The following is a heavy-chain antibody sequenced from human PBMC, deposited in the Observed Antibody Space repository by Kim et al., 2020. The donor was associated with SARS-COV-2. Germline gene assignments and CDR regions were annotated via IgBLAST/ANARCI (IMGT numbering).Heavy chain of an antibody. V-gene: IGHV3-7*01. CDR1: GFTFSSHG. CDR3: ARGRDYYGGPPFAFDI. Sequence: GGSLRLSCVASGFTFSSHGMSWVRQAPGKGLEWVADIRHDGSNKYYVESVKGRFTISRDNAKNTLYLQMNSLRAEDTAVYYCARGRDYYGGPPFAFDIWGQGTMVTVSS. CDR2: IRHDGSNK. D-gene: IGHD4-17*01. J-gene: IGHJ3*02.